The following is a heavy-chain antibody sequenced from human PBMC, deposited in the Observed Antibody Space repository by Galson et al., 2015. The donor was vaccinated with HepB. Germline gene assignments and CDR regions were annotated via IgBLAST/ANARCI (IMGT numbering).Heavy chain of an antibody. V-gene: IGHV1-46*01. CDR1: GYTFTSYY. CDR3: ARDRSGGSYYVGFGY. Sequence: SVKVSCKASGYTFTSYYMHWVRQAPGQGLEWMGIINPSGGSTSYAQKFQGRVTMTRDTSTSTVYMELSSLRSEDTAVYYCARDRSGGSYYVGFGYWGQGTLVTVSS. D-gene: IGHD1-26*01. J-gene: IGHJ4*02. CDR2: INPSGGST.